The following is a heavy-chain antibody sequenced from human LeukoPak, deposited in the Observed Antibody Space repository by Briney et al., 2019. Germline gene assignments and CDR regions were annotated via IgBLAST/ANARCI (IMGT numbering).Heavy chain of an antibody. CDR1: GFTFSSYE. CDR2: INSNGGST. J-gene: IGHJ4*02. Sequence: GGSLRLSCSASGFTFSSYEMHWVRQAPGKGLEYVSAINSNGGSTDYADSVKGRFAISRDNSKNTLYLQMSSLTTEDTAVYYCAREGSSCFDLWGQGTLVTVSS. D-gene: IGHD6-13*01. CDR3: AREGSSCFDL. V-gene: IGHV3-64*04.